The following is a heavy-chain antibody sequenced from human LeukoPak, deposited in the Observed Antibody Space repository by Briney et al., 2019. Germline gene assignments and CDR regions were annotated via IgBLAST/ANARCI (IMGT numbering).Heavy chain of an antibody. CDR1: SFTLCTYA. V-gene: IGHV3-64*01. Sequence: GGSLTLSCAACSFTLCTYAMHWVRQAPGKGLEYVSAISSNGGSTYYANSVKGRFTISRDNSKNTLYLQMGSLRAEDMAVYYCARVHSRLAVIDAFDIWGQGTMVTVSS. J-gene: IGHJ3*02. CDR3: ARVHSRLAVIDAFDI. D-gene: IGHD2-21*01. CDR2: ISSNGGST.